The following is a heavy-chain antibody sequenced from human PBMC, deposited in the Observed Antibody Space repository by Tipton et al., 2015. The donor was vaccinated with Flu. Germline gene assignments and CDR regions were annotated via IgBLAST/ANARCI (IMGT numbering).Heavy chain of an antibody. D-gene: IGHD3-16*01. CDR2: IYSGGST. J-gene: IGHJ4*02. CDR3: ARGPRGGNGYFDY. V-gene: IGHV3-53*01. Sequence: VQSGGGLIQPGGSLRLSCAASGFTVSSNYMSWVRQAPGKGLEWVSVIYSGGSTYYADSVKGRFTISRDNSKNTLYLQMNSLRAENTAVYYCARGPRGGNGYFDYWGQGTLVTVSS. CDR1: GFTVSSNY.